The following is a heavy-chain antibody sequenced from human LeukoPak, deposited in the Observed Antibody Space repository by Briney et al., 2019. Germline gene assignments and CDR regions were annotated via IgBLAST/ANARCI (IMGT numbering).Heavy chain of an antibody. Sequence: GGSLRLSCGASGFTFNKNATSWVRQAPGNGLEGVSRISSGGGTTSSAQPVKGRFTIFRDNSKNTVYLQMNGLRAEDTAVYYCAKDRSSWPHDAFDVWGQGTMVAVSA. J-gene: IGHJ3*01. CDR3: AKDRSSWPHDAFDV. CDR1: GFTFNKNA. V-gene: IGHV3-23*01. D-gene: IGHD2-2*01. CDR2: ISSGGGTT.